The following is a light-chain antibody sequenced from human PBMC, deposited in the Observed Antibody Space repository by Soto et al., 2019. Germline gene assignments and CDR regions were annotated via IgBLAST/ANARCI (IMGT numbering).Light chain of an antibody. CDR3: QQLRSYLST. J-gene: IGKJ4*01. CDR2: DAS. Sequence: IQLTQSPSSLSASVGDRVTVTCRASQDNRNYLAWYQQKPGKYPKLLICDASTLYSGVPSSFSGSGSGTDFTLTISGLHPGDFAAYDGQQLRSYLSTFGGWTKVDI. V-gene: IGKV1-9*01. CDR1: QDNRNY.